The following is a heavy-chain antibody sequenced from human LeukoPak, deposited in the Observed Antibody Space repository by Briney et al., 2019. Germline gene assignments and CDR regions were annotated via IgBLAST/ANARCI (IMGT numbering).Heavy chain of an antibody. CDR2: ISGSGAST. CDR1: GFTFSSSA. J-gene: IGHJ4*02. V-gene: IGHV3-23*01. D-gene: IGHD2-15*01. Sequence: GGSLRLSCAASGFTFSSSAMSWVRQAPGKGLEWVSAISGSGASTYYADSVKGRFTISRDNSKNTLYLQMNSLRAEDTAVYYCAKAVVPAGIDYWGQGTLVTVSS. CDR3: AKAVVPAGIDY.